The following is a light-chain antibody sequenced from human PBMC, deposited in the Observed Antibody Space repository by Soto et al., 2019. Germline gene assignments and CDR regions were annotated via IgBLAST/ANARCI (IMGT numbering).Light chain of an antibody. J-gene: IGLJ2*01. CDR1: TGAVTSGYY. CDR3: LLYYGGQLGV. Sequence: QAVVTQEPSLTVSPGGTVTLTCASSTGAVTSGYYPNWFQQKPGQAPRALIYSTSNKYSWTPARFSGSLLGGKGALTLSGVQPEDEAEYYCLLYYGGQLGVFGGGTKLTVL. V-gene: IGLV7-43*01. CDR2: STS.